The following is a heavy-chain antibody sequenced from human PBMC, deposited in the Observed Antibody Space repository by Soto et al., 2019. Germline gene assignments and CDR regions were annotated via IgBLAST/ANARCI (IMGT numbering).Heavy chain of an antibody. Sequence: EVQLVESGGGLVQPGGSLRLSCVASGFTVSSDFMSWVRQAPGKGLEWVSMIHDGDSTYYADPVKGRFTISRDTSKYTLYLQMNSLRAEDTAVYHCANRGYWGQGTLVTVSS. V-gene: IGHV3-66*01. CDR1: GFTVSSDF. CDR3: ANRGY. J-gene: IGHJ4*02. D-gene: IGHD2-15*01. CDR2: IHDGDST.